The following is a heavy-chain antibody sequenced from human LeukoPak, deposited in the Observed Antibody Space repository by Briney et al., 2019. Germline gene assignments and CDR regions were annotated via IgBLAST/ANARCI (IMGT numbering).Heavy chain of an antibody. V-gene: IGHV1-8*01. J-gene: IGHJ6*02. CDR1: GYTFTSYD. Sequence: ASVKVSCKASGYTFTSYDINWVRQATGQGLEWMGWMNPNSGNTGYAQRFQGRVTMTRNTSISTAYMELSSLRSEDTAVYYCAREWLDNWNDDEDRYMDVWGQGTTVTVSS. CDR3: AREWLDNWNDDEDRYMDV. D-gene: IGHD1-1*01. CDR2: MNPNSGNT.